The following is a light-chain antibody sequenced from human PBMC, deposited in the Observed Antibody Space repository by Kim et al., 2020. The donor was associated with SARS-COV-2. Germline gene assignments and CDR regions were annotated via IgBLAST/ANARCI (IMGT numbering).Light chain of an antibody. CDR1: QTINNK. CDR2: DAT. Sequence: SPGKRATPSCRASQTINNKLVWYQQKPGQAPRLLIYDATTRATGVPARFIGSGSETDFTLTISSLQSEDFAVYYCQQSNDWPPLTFGQGTKVDIK. CDR3: QQSNDWPPLT. J-gene: IGKJ1*01. V-gene: IGKV3-15*01.